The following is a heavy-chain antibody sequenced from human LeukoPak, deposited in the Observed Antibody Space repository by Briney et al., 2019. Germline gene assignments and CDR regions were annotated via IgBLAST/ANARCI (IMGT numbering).Heavy chain of an antibody. Sequence: SETLSLTCTVSGASIGRDYWTWIRQPAGKGLEWIGRIYTSGSTTYNPSLKSRVTMSVDTSKNQFSLKLSSVTAADTAVYYCARDSGTTGEVKFDPWGQGTLVTVSS. J-gene: IGHJ5*02. CDR2: IYTSGST. CDR3: ARDSGTTGEVKFDP. CDR1: GASIGRDY. D-gene: IGHD3-10*01. V-gene: IGHV4-4*07.